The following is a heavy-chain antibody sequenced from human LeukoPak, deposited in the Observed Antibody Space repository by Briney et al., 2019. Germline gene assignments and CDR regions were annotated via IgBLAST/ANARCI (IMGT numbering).Heavy chain of an antibody. V-gene: IGHV4-38-2*01. J-gene: IGHJ4*02. CDR3: ATHHGNSSSPDY. CDR2: IYHSGST. CDR1: GYSISSGYY. D-gene: IGHD6-6*01. Sequence: PSETLSLTCAFSGYSISSGYYWGWIRQPPGKGLEWIGSIYHSGSTYYNPSLNSRVTISVDTSKNQFSLKLSSVTAADTAVYYCATHHGNSSSPDYWGQGTLVTVSS.